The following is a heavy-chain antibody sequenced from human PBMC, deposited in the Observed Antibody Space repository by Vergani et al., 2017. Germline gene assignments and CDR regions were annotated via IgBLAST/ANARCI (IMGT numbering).Heavy chain of an antibody. CDR2: IIPIFGTA. V-gene: IGHV1-69*01. J-gene: IGHJ4*02. CDR3: AKDRGLRVTSGSGLAQYYFDY. D-gene: IGHD3-10*01. CDR1: GGTFSSYA. Sequence: QVQLAQSGAEVKKPGSSVKVSCKASGGTFSSYAISWVRQAPGQGLEWMGGIIPIFGTANYAQKFQGRVTITADESTSTAYMELSSLRSEDTAVYYCAKDRGLRVTSGSGLAQYYFDYWGQGTLVTVSS.